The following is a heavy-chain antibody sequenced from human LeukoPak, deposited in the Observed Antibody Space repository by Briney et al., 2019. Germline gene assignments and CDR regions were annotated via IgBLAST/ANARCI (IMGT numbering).Heavy chain of an antibody. CDR2: ISSSSSYI. Sequence: PGGSLRLSCAASGFTFSSYSMNWVRQAPGKGLEWVSSISSSSSYIYYADSVKGRFTTSRDNAKNSLYLQMNSLRAEDTAVYYCARPYSSSWYLDYWGQGTLVTVSS. CDR3: ARPYSSSWYLDY. CDR1: GFTFSSYS. V-gene: IGHV3-21*01. J-gene: IGHJ4*02. D-gene: IGHD6-13*01.